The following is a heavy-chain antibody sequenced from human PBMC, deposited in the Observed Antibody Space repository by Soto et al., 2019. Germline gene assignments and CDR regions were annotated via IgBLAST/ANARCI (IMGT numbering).Heavy chain of an antibody. CDR1: GGTFSSYA. Sequence: ASVKVSCKASGGTFSSYAISWVRQAPGQGLEWMGGIIPIFGTANYAQKFQGRVTITADESTSTSYMELSSLRSEDTAVYYCARAGDVLRFLEWSEYNWFDPWGQGTLVTVSS. CDR2: IIPIFGTA. D-gene: IGHD3-3*01. CDR3: ARAGDVLRFLEWSEYNWFDP. J-gene: IGHJ5*02. V-gene: IGHV1-69*13.